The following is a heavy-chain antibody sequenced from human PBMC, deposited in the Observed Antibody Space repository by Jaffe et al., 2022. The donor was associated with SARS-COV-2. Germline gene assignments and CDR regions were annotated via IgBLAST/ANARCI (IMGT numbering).Heavy chain of an antibody. Sequence: QVQLVESGGGVVQPGRSLRLSCAASGFTFSSYGMHWVRQAPGKGLEWVAVIWYDGSNKYYADSVKGRFTISRDNSKNTLYLQMNSLRAEDTAVYYCARDSGSSGYYRDAFDIWGQGTMVTVSS. V-gene: IGHV3-33*01. CDR3: ARDSGSSGYYRDAFDI. CDR1: GFTFSSYG. D-gene: IGHD3-22*01. J-gene: IGHJ3*02. CDR2: IWYDGSNK.